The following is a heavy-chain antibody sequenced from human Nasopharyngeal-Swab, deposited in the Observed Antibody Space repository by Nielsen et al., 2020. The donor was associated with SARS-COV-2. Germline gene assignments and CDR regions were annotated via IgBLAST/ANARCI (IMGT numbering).Heavy chain of an antibody. J-gene: IGHJ4*02. V-gene: IGHV4-59*01. Sequence: RQAPGKGLEWLGCIYYSGSTNYNPSLKSRVTISVDTSKNQFSLKLSSVTAADTAVYYCAREVDDYGDYPGSLVFDYWGQGTLVTVSS. CDR2: IYYSGST. CDR3: AREVDDYGDYPGSLVFDY. D-gene: IGHD4-17*01.